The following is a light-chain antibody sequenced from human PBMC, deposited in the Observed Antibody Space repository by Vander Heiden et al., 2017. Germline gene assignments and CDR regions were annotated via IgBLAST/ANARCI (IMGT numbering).Light chain of an antibody. CDR1: GSHVESVY. CDR3: ASWDDRLSGPV. Sequence: QSVLAQPPSASATPGQRVTISCSGSGSHVESVYVYWYQQLPGTEPRLLTYHTTQRPSGVPDRFSCSKSGTYASRVISGLRSEDEADDYCASWDDRLSGPVLGGGTKMTVL. V-gene: IGLV1-47*01. J-gene: IGLJ2*01. CDR2: HTT.